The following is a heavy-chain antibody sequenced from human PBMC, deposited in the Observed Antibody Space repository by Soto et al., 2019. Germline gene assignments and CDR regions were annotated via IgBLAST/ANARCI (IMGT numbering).Heavy chain of an antibody. J-gene: IGHJ3*02. CDR1: GFIFSSHW. CDR2: INSDGSTT. V-gene: IGHV3-74*01. CDR3: ASRDPHLDAFDI. D-gene: IGHD2-21*01. Sequence: EVQLVESGGGLVQPGGSLRLSCAASGFIFSSHWMHWVRQAPGKGLVWVSRINSDGSTTTYADSVKGRFTISRDNAKNTLYLQMNSLRAEDTAVYYCASRDPHLDAFDIWGQGTMVTVSS.